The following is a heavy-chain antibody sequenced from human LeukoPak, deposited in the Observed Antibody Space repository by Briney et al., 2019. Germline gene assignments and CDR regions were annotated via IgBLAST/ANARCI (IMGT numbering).Heavy chain of an antibody. V-gene: IGHV3-21*01. CDR3: ARGGYSYGRVDY. CDR1: GFTFSSYS. Sequence: PGGSLRLSCAASGFTFSSYSMNWVRQAPGKGLEWVSSISSSSSYIYYADSVKGRFTISRDNAKNSLYLQMNSLRAEDTAVYYCARGGYSYGRVDYWGQGTLVTVSS. CDR2: ISSSSSYI. J-gene: IGHJ4*02. D-gene: IGHD5-18*01.